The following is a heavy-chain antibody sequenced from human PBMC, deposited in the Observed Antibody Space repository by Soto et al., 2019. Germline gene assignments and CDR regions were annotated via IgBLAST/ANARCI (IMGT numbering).Heavy chain of an antibody. V-gene: IGHV3-23*01. CDR2: ILVGGST. J-gene: IGHJ3*02. CDR1: GFICSSYD. D-gene: IGHD1-1*01. CDR3: AKATATSGGAFEI. Sequence: GGSLRLSCAVSGFICSSYDMSWVRQAPGKGLEWVSTILVGGSTHYEDSVKGRFTISRDTSKNTVYLQMNSLTAGDTAFYYCAKATATSGGAFEIYGQGAMVTVS.